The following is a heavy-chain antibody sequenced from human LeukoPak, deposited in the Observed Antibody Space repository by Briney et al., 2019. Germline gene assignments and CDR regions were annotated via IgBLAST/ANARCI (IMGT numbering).Heavy chain of an antibody. CDR1: GGSFSGYY. D-gene: IGHD3-3*01. J-gene: IGHJ5*02. CDR3: ARVDHYDFWVFP. CDR2: INHSGST. Sequence: TSETLSLTCAVYGGSFSGYYWSWIRQPPGKGLEWIGEINHSGSTNYNPSLKSRVTISVDTSKNQFSLKLSSVTAADTAVYYCARVDHYDFWVFPWGQGTLVTVSS. V-gene: IGHV4-34*01.